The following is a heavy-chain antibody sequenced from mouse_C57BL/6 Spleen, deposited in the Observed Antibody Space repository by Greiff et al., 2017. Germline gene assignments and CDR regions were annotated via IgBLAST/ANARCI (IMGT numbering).Heavy chain of an antibody. D-gene: IGHD3-1*01. CDR3: ARQLSGGYFDV. CDR2: ISNGGGST. J-gene: IGHJ1*03. V-gene: IGHV5-12*01. CDR1: GFTFSDYY. Sequence: EVHLVESGGGLVQPGGSLKLSCAASGFTFSDYYMSWVRQTPEKRLEWVAYISNGGGSTYYPDTVKGRFTISRDNAKNTLYLQMSRRKSEDTAMYYYARQLSGGYFDVWGIGTTVTVSS.